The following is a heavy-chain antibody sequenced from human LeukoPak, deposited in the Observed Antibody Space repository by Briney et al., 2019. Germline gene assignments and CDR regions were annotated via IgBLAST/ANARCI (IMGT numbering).Heavy chain of an antibody. CDR2: FTASGAST. CDR3: AKDAVAQGSGGDYFDY. V-gene: IGHV3-23*01. D-gene: IGHD3-10*01. J-gene: IGHJ4*02. CDR1: GFPFSTYA. Sequence: RAGGSLRLSCAASGFPFSTYAMSWVRQAPGKGLEWVSTFTASGASTYYADSVKGRFTISRDNSKSTLYLQMNSLRAEDTAIYYCAKDAVAQGSGGDYFDYWAQGTLVTVSS.